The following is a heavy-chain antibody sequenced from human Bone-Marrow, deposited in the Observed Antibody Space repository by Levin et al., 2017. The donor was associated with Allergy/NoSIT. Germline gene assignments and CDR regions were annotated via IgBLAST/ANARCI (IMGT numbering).Heavy chain of an antibody. D-gene: IGHD5-12*01. V-gene: IGHV3-30*18. CDR1: GFTFSSYG. CDR3: AKYSQKYNTGFDALDI. CDR2: LSYDGSEK. J-gene: IGHJ3*02. Sequence: PGGSLRLSCIGSGFTFSSYGMHWVRQAPGKGLEWVASLSYDGSEKHYADSVKGRLTISRDNSKSTLFLQLSSLKTEDAAVYYCAKYSQKYNTGFDALDIWGQGTVVTVSS.